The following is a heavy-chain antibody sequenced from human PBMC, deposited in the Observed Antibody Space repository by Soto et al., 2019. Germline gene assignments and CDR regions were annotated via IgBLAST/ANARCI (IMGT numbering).Heavy chain of an antibody. V-gene: IGHV3-23*01. J-gene: IGHJ4*02. Sequence: EVQLLESGGGLVQPGGSLRLSCAASGFTFSSYAMSWVRQAPGKGLEWVSAISGSGGSTYYADSVKGRFTISRDNSKNTLLLQMNSLRAEDTAVYYCAGGGYCSGGSCYSPLVDYWGQGTLVTVSS. D-gene: IGHD2-15*01. CDR1: GFTFSSYA. CDR2: ISGSGGST. CDR3: AGGGYCSGGSCYSPLVDY.